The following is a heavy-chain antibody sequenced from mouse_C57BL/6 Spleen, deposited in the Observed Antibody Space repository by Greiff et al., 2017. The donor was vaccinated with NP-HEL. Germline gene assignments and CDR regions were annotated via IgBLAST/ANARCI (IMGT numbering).Heavy chain of an antibody. D-gene: IGHD1-1*01. CDR2: IYPGDGDT. Sequence: QVQLQQSGPELVKPGASVKISCKASGYAFSSSWMNWVKQRPGKGLEWIGRIYPGDGDTNYNGKFKGKATLTADKSSSTAYMQLSSLTSEDSAVYFCAREGIYYYGSSYVVDYAMDYWGQGTSVTVSS. CDR3: AREGIYYYGSSYVVDYAMDY. V-gene: IGHV1-82*01. J-gene: IGHJ4*01. CDR1: GYAFSSSW.